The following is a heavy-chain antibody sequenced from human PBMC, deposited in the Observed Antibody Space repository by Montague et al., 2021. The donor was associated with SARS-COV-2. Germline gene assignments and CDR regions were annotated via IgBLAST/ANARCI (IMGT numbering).Heavy chain of an antibody. D-gene: IGHD4-17*01. J-gene: IGHJ6*02. CDR1: GGSIRSGSYY. V-gene: IGHV4-61*02. CDR2: IYSSGST. CDR3: ARDYGDYFYYYGLDF. Sequence: TLSLTCTVSGGSIRSGSYYWSWIRQPAGKGLEWIGRIYSSGSTNYNPSLKSRVTMSVDTSKNQFSLKVSSVTAADTAVYYCARDYGDYFYYYGLDFWGQGTTVTVSS.